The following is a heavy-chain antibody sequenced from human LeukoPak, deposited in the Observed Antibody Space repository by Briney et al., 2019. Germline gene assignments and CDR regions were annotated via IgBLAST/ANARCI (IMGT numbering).Heavy chain of an antibody. CDR2: ISGSGGST. J-gene: IGHJ4*02. CDR3: AKDSYGDYDFDY. D-gene: IGHD4-17*01. V-gene: IGHV3-23*01. Sequence: SGGSLRLSCAASGFTFSSYAMSWVRQAPGKGLEWVSAISGSGGSTYYADSVKGRFTISGDNSKNTLYLQMNSLRAEDTAVYYCAKDSYGDYDFDYWGQGTLVTVSS. CDR1: GFTFSSYA.